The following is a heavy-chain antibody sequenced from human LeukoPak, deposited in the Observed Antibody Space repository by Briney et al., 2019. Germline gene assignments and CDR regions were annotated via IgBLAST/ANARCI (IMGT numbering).Heavy chain of an antibody. Sequence: PSETLSLTCTVSGCSISSSSYYWGWIRQPPGKGLEWIGSIYYSGSTYYNPSLKSRVTISVDTSKNQFSLKLSSVTAADTAVYYCATVDTASFDYWGQGTLVTVSS. CDR1: GCSISSSSYY. D-gene: IGHD5-18*01. CDR2: IYYSGST. CDR3: ATVDTASFDY. J-gene: IGHJ4*02. V-gene: IGHV4-39*01.